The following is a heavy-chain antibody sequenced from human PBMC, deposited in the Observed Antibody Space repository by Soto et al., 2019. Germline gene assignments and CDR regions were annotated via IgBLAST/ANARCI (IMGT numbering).Heavy chain of an antibody. Sequence: GXSVKVSCKASGDTFTSNYIHWVRQAPGQGFEWMGWINPKSGGTKYPQKFQGRVTMTRDTALSTVYMTLTRLTSDDTAVYYCARGLAKGGGSAGFDYWGQGTLVTVSS. CDR3: ARGLAKGGGSAGFDY. CDR2: INPKSGGT. V-gene: IGHV1-2*02. J-gene: IGHJ4*02. CDR1: GDTFTSNY. D-gene: IGHD1-26*01.